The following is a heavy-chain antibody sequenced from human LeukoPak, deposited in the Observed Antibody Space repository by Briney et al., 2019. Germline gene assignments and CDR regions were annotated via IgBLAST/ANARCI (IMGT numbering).Heavy chain of an antibody. CDR2: ISISSRYI. CDR1: GFTFSSYS. Sequence: GGSLRLSCAASGFTFSSYSMNWGGQAPGKGLEGVSSISISSRYIYYADSVKGRFTIFRHNAKTSLYLQMHSLRAEDTAVYYRAREQLKYYYDSSGYSDYWGQGTLVTVSS. J-gene: IGHJ4*02. D-gene: IGHD3-22*01. CDR3: AREQLKYYYDSSGYSDY. V-gene: IGHV3-21*01.